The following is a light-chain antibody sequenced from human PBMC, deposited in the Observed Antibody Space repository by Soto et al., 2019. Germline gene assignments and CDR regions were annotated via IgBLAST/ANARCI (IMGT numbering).Light chain of an antibody. J-gene: IGLJ1*01. CDR1: SSDVGGYNY. Sequence: QSALTQPRSVSGSPGQSVTISCTGTSSDVGGYNYVSWYQQHPGKAPKVMIYDVSERPSGVPDRFSGSKSGKTASLTISGLQAEDEADYYCCSYAGRPRYVFGTGTKVTVL. CDR2: DVS. CDR3: CSYAGRPRYV. V-gene: IGLV2-11*01.